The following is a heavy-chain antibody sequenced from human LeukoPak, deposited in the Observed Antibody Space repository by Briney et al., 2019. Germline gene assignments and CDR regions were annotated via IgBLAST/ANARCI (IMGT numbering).Heavy chain of an antibody. CDR2: IIPIFGTA. Sequence: SVKVSCKASGGTFSSYAISWVRQAPGQGLEWMGGIIPIFGTANYAQKFQGRVTITADESTSTAYMELSSLRSEDTAVYYCARDPGAHGILTGYYIGWYFDLWGRGTLVTVSS. J-gene: IGHJ2*01. CDR1: GGTFSSYA. CDR3: ARDPGAHGILTGYYIGWYFDL. D-gene: IGHD3-9*01. V-gene: IGHV1-69*13.